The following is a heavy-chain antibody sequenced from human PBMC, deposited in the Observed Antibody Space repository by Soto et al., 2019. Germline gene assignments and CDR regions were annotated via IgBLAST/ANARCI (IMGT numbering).Heavy chain of an antibody. CDR3: AKEHNNNWFQDGFDI. CDR2: IYWYDDK. J-gene: IGHJ3*02. CDR1: GFSLSTSGLG. D-gene: IGHD1-1*01. V-gene: IGHV2-5*01. Sequence: QITLKESGPTLVKPTQTLTLTCTFSGFSLSTSGLGVGWIRQPPGKAREWLGIIYWYDDKPYSSSRRSRFTINKDNSKQQVFLTMTTLEPVATDRYYCAKEHNNNWFQDGFDIWGQGTMVTVSS.